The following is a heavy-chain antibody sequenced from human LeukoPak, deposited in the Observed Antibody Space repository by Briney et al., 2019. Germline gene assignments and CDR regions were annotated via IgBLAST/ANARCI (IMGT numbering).Heavy chain of an antibody. CDR2: ISSSSSYT. D-gene: IGHD5-18*01. CDR1: GFTFSDYY. CDR3: ARGAYTAMALRYDY. J-gene: IGHJ4*02. Sequence: GGYLRLSCAASGFTFSDYYMSWIRQAPGKGLEWVSYISSSSSYTNYADSVKGRFTISRDNAKNSLYLQMNSLRAEDTAVYYCARGAYTAMALRYDYWGQGTLVTVSS. V-gene: IGHV3-11*06.